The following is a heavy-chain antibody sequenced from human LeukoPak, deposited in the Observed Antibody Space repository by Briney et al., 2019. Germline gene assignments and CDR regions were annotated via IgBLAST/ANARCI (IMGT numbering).Heavy chain of an antibody. CDR2: IRRKAYGGTT. V-gene: IGHV3-49*03. Sequence: GGSLRLSCTASGFTFGDYAMSWFRQAPGKGLEWVGFIRRKAYGGTTEYAASVKGRFTISRDDSKSIAYLQMNSLKTEDTAVYYCTRFLKYYDSSGYHTFDYWGQGTLVTVSS. J-gene: IGHJ4*02. CDR1: GFTFGDYA. D-gene: IGHD3-22*01. CDR3: TRFLKYYDSSGYHTFDY.